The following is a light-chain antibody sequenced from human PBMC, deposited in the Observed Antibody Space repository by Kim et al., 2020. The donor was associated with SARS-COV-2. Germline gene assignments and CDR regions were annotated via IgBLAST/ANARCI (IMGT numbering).Light chain of an antibody. CDR1: RSNIGGNS. CDR2: SND. V-gene: IGLV1-44*01. CDR3: AAWDDNLNGPV. J-gene: IGLJ3*02. Sequence: QLVLTQPPSASGTPGQKIVISCSGGRSNIGGNSVNWYQQNPGAAPRIVVYSNDQRPSGVPDRFSGSKSGTSGSLAISGLQAEDEADYYCAAWDDNLNGPVFGGGTQLTVL.